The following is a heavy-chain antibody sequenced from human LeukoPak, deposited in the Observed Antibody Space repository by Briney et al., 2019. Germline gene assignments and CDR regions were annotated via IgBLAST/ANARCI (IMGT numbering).Heavy chain of an antibody. CDR1: GFTFSSYG. CDR2: VSYDGSNQ. V-gene: IGHV3-30*18. D-gene: IGHD3-10*01. Sequence: GRSLRLSCAASGFTFSSYGMHWVRQAPGKGLEWVAVVSYDGSNQYYADSVKGRFTISRDNPKNTLYLQMNSLRPEDTAVYYCVKDYYGSGDGYFDYWGQGTLVTVSS. CDR3: VKDYYGSGDGYFDY. J-gene: IGHJ4*02.